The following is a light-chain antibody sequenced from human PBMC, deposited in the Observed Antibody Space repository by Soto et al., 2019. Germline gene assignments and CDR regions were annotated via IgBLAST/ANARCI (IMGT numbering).Light chain of an antibody. CDR3: QQYNSYSWT. Sequence: DIQMTQSPSTLSASVGDRVTITCRASQSISSWLAWYQQKPGKAPKLLIYDASSLESWVPSRFSGSGSGTEFTLSFSSLQPDDFATYYCQQYNSYSWTFGQGTKVDIK. V-gene: IGKV1-5*01. CDR1: QSISSW. CDR2: DAS. J-gene: IGKJ1*01.